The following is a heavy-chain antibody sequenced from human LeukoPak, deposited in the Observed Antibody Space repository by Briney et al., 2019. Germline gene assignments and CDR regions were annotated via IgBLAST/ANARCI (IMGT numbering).Heavy chain of an antibody. CDR1: GFTFSNYG. V-gene: IGHV3-23*01. CDR3: AKDVRVGGGGMDV. Sequence: GGSLRLSCAASGFTFSNYGMHWVRQAPGKGLEWVSLISSSGYNTYYADSVKGRFTISRDNSKNTLSLQMNSLRAEDTAVYYCAKDVRVGGGGMDVWGQGTPVTVSS. CDR2: ISSSGYNT. J-gene: IGHJ6*02. D-gene: IGHD1-26*01.